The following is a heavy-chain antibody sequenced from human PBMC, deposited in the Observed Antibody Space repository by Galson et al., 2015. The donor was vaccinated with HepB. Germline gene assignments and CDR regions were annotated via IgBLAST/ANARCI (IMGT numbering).Heavy chain of an antibody. CDR3: ARDRSSWFYDSSGYYLGAAFDI. CDR1: GFTFSDYY. V-gene: IGHV3-11*01. J-gene: IGHJ3*02. D-gene: IGHD3-22*01. Sequence: SLRLSCAASGFTFSDYYMSWIRQAPGKGLEWVSYISSSGSTIYYADSVKGRFTISRDNAKNSLYLQMNSLRAEDTAAYYCARDRSSWFYDSSGYYLGAAFDIWGQGTMVTVSS. CDR2: ISSSGSTI.